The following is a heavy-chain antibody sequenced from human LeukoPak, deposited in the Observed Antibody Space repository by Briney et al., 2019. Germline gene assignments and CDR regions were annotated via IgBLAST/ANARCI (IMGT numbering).Heavy chain of an antibody. J-gene: IGHJ4*02. CDR1: GFTLSSYG. V-gene: IGHV3-33*06. CDR3: AKERGGGGYSYGQYYFDY. Sequence: GRSLKLSCAASGFTLSSYGMHWVRQAPGKGLEWVAVIWYDGGNKYYADSVKGRVTISRDNSKNTLYMQMNSLRAEDTAVDYCAKERGGGGYSYGQYYFDYWGQGTLVTVSS. D-gene: IGHD5-18*01. CDR2: IWYDGGNK.